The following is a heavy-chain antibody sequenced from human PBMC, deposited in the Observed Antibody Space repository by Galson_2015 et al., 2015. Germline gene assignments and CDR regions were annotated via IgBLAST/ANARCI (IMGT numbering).Heavy chain of an antibody. D-gene: IGHD2-21*02. V-gene: IGHV3-23*01. Sequence: SLRLSCAASGFTFSNYGMSWVRQAPGKGLEWVSIISGSGVSINYADSVKGRFTVSRDNSKDTVYLQMNSLRAEDTALYYCARGGGVVVTAKVGYFQHWGQGTLVTVSS. CDR1: GFTFSNYG. J-gene: IGHJ1*01. CDR2: ISGSGVSI. CDR3: ARGGGVVVTAKVGYFQH.